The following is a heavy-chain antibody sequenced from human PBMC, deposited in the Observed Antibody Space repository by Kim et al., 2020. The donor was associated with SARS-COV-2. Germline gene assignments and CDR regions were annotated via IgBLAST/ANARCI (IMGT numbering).Heavy chain of an antibody. CDR2: ISSTSAYS. CDR3: ASSGSTGSGPFGI. CDR1: GFAFSDHN. J-gene: IGHJ3*02. V-gene: IGHV3-11*03. D-gene: IGHD3-9*01. Sequence: GGSLRLSCVGSGFAFSDHNMAWIRQAPGKGLEWISFISSTSAYSDYSNSTTGRLTVSRDNAKNSLFLHLNNLRVEDTAVYYCASSGSTGSGPFGIWGQGTVVTVSS.